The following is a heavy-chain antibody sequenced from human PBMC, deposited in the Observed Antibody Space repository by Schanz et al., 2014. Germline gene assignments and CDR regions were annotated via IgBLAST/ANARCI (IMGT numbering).Heavy chain of an antibody. CDR1: GFTFSTYA. CDR3: ARDGEAAAGCDY. D-gene: IGHD6-13*01. V-gene: IGHV3-23*01. CDR2: ISGSGAST. J-gene: IGHJ4*02. Sequence: EVKLLESGGTLVRPGGSLRLSCAASGFTFSTYAINWVRQAPGKGLEWVSGISGSGASTYYADSVKGRFTISRDNSKNTLYLQMNSLRAEDTAVYYCARDGEAAAGCDYWGQGTLVTVSS.